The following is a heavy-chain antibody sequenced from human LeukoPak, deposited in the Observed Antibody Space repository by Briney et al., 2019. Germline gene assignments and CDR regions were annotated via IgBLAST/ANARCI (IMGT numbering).Heavy chain of an antibody. CDR1: GGSISSGGYY. D-gene: IGHD3-22*01. Sequence: SETLSLTCTVSGGSISSGGYYWSWIRQHPGKGLGWIGYIYYSESTYYNPSLKSRVTISVDTSKDQFSLRLSSVTAADTAVYYCARASMIVEVYYYYGMDVWGQGTTVTVSS. V-gene: IGHV4-31*03. J-gene: IGHJ6*02. CDR2: IYYSEST. CDR3: ARASMIVEVYYYYGMDV.